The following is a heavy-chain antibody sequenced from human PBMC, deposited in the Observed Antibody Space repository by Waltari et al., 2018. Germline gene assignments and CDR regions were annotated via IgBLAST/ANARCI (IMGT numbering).Heavy chain of an antibody. D-gene: IGHD3-10*01. V-gene: IGHV3-30*18. Sequence: QVQLVESGGGVVKPGRSLRLSCAASGFTFSNHGMHWVRQAPGKGLEWVALISDDGSKTFFTDSVKGRFTISRDNSKNMVYLQMNSLRAEDAAIYYCAKDGVGVRAVIPFDYWGQGTLVTVSS. CDR3: AKDGVGVRAVIPFDY. CDR2: ISDDGSKT. CDR1: GFTFSNHG. J-gene: IGHJ4*02.